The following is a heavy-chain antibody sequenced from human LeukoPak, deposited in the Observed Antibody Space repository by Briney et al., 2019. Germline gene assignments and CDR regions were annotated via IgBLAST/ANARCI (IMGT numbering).Heavy chain of an antibody. V-gene: IGHV1-69*13. D-gene: IGHD1-26*01. Sequence: VASVKVSCKASGYTFTSYDINWVRQAPGQGLDWMGGIIPIFGTANYAQKFQGRVTITADESTSTAYMELSSLRSEDTAVYYCARDRGGVGATRRPYYYYYMDVWGKGTTVTISS. CDR2: IIPIFGTA. CDR1: GYTFTSYD. J-gene: IGHJ6*03. CDR3: ARDRGGVGATRRPYYYYYMDV.